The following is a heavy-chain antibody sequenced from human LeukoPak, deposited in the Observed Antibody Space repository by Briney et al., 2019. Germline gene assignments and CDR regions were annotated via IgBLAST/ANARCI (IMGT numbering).Heavy chain of an antibody. CDR2: TYYRSKWYN. Sequence: SQTLSLTCAISGDSVSSNSAAWNWVRQSPSRGLEWLGRTYYRSKWYNDYAVSVKSRITINPDTSKNQFSLQLNSVTPEDTAVYYCAREGIAAAGEPYYFDYWGQGTLVTVSS. CDR3: AREGIAAAGEPYYFDY. D-gene: IGHD6-13*01. V-gene: IGHV6-1*01. J-gene: IGHJ4*02. CDR1: GDSVSSNSAA.